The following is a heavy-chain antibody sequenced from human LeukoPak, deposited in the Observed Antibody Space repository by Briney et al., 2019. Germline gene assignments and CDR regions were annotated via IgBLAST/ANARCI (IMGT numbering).Heavy chain of an antibody. CDR2: INHSGST. Sequence: KSSETLSLTCAVYGGSFSGYYWSWIRQPPGKGLEWIGEINHSGSTNYNPSLKSRVTISVDTSKNQFSLKLSSVTAADTAVYYCARGGGYSYGPGAFDIWGQGTMVTVSS. J-gene: IGHJ3*02. CDR3: ARGGGYSYGPGAFDI. CDR1: GGSFSGYY. V-gene: IGHV4-34*09. D-gene: IGHD5-18*01.